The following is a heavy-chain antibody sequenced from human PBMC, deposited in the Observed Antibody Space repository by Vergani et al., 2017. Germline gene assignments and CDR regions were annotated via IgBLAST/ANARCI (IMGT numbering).Heavy chain of an antibody. D-gene: IGHD2-2*01. CDR2: INPNSGGT. V-gene: IGHV1-2*02. Sequence: QVQLVQSGAEVKKPGASVKVSCKASGYTFTGYYMHWVRRAPGQGLEWMGWINPNSGGTNYAQKFQGRVTMTRDTSISTAYMELSRLRSDDTAVYYCARAPTRIVVVPDDAFDIWGQGTMVTVSS. CDR1: GYTFTGYY. CDR3: ARAPTRIVVVPDDAFDI. J-gene: IGHJ3*02.